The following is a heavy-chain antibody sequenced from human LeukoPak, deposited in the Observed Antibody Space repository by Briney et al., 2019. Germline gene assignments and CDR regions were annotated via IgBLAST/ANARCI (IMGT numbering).Heavy chain of an antibody. Sequence: ASVKVSCKASGYTFTNYGISWVRQAPGQGLEWMGGISAYNGNTNYAQKFQGRVTMTRDTSTSTVYMELSSLRSEDTAVYYCARNVKRGGGDVFDIWGQGTMVTVSS. D-gene: IGHD3-10*01. V-gene: IGHV1-18*01. CDR3: ARNVKRGGGDVFDI. CDR1: GYTFTNYG. J-gene: IGHJ3*02. CDR2: ISAYNGNT.